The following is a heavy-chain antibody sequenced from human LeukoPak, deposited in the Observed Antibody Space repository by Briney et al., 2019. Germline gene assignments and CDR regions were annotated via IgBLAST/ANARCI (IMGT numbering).Heavy chain of an antibody. V-gene: IGHV3-9*01. CDR3: ARFDYYYYMDV. CDR1: GFTFDDYA. Sequence: GGSLRLSCAASGFTFDDYAMHWVRQAPGKGLEWVSGISWNSGNIGYADSVKGRFTISRDNAKNSLYLQMNSLRAEDTALYYCARFDYYYYMDVWGKGTTVTVSS. J-gene: IGHJ6*03. D-gene: IGHD3-10*01. CDR2: ISWNSGNI.